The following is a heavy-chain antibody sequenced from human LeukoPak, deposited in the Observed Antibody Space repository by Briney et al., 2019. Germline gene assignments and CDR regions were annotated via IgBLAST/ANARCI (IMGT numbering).Heavy chain of an antibody. D-gene: IGHD6-13*01. CDR3: ARHRSSEQLTRFDY. V-gene: IGHV4-59*08. J-gene: IGHJ4*02. Sequence: SETLSLTCTVSGGSISSYSWSWIRQPPGKGLEWIGYIYYSGSTNYNPSLKSRVTISVDTSKNQLSLKLISVTAADTAVYYCARHRSSEQLTRFDYWGQGTLVTVSS. CDR1: GGSISSYS. CDR2: IYYSGST.